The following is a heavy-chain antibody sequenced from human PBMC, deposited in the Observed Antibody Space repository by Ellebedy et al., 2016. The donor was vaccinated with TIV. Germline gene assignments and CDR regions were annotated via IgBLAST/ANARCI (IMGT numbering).Heavy chain of an antibody. CDR3: ARVLRGTSGMDV. CDR1: GGIFRSNA. D-gene: IGHD4/OR15-4a*01. J-gene: IGHJ6*02. CDR2: INPDSGTT. Sequence: ASVKVSCKASGGIFRSNAFSWVRLAPGQGLEWMGWINPDSGTTNFAQKFQGRVTMTRDTSVNTAYMELSRLQSDDTAMYYCARVLRGTSGMDVWGQGTTVTVS. V-gene: IGHV1-2*02.